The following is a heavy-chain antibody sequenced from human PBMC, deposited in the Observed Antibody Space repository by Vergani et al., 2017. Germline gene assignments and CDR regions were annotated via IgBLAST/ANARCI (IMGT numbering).Heavy chain of an antibody. Sequence: EVQLVESGGGLVKPGGSLRLSCAASGFTFSSYSMNWVRQAPGKGLEWVSSISSSSSYIYYADSVKGRFTISRDNAKNSLYLQMNSLRAEDTAVYYCARAQGPYSGSRIRGFNWFDPWGQETLVTVSS. D-gene: IGHD1-26*01. CDR3: ARAQGPYSGSRIRGFNWFDP. CDR1: GFTFSSYS. CDR2: ISSSSSYI. J-gene: IGHJ5*02. V-gene: IGHV3-21*01.